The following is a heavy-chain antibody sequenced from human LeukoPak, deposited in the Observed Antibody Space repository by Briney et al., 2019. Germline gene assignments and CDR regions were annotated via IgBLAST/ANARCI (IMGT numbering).Heavy chain of an antibody. CDR3: ARDRNYYDSSGSPNNWFDP. J-gene: IGHJ5*02. D-gene: IGHD3-22*01. CDR2: INPSGGST. V-gene: IGHV1-46*01. CDR1: GYTFTSCY. Sequence: ASVKVSCKASGYTFTSCYMHWVRQAPGQGLEWMGLINPSGGSTSYAQKFQGRVTMTRDTSTSTVYMELSSLRSEDTAVYYCARDRNYYDSSGSPNNWFDPWGQGTLVTVSS.